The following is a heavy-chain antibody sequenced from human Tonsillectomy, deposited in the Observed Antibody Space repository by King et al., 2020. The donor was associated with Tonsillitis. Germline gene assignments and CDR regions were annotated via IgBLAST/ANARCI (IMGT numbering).Heavy chain of an antibody. CDR2: IYSGGST. CDR3: ARDDSFSD. V-gene: IGHV3-53*04. D-gene: IGHD3-22*01. Sequence: VQLVESGGGLVQPGGSLRLSCAASGFTVSSNYMSWVRQAPGKGLEWVSVIYSGGSTYYADSVKGRFTNSRHNSKNTLYLQMNSLRAEDTAVYYCARDDSFSDWGQGTLVTVSS. J-gene: IGHJ4*02. CDR1: GFTVSSNY.